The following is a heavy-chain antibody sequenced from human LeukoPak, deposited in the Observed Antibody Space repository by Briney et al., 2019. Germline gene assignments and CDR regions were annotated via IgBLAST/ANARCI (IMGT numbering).Heavy chain of an antibody. CDR2: ISYDGSNK. CDR1: GFTFSSYA. Sequence: GGSLRLSCAASGFTFSSYAMHWVRQAPGKGLEWVAVISYDGSNKYYADSVKGRFTISRDNSKNTLYLQMNSLRAEDTAVYYCAKGLRAQQWLSFDYWGQGTLVTVSS. CDR3: AKGLRAQQWLSFDY. V-gene: IGHV3-30-3*01. J-gene: IGHJ4*02. D-gene: IGHD5-18*01.